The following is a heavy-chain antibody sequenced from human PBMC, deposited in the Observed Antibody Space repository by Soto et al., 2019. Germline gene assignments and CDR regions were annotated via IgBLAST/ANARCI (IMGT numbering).Heavy chain of an antibody. CDR3: ARGQRGYCSGGSCYGHLDY. J-gene: IGHJ4*02. D-gene: IGHD2-15*01. V-gene: IGHV4-30-4*01. CDR1: GGSIGSGDYY. Sequence: SETLSLTCTVSGGSIGSGDYYWSWIRQPPGKGLEWIGYIYYSGSTYYNPSLKSRVTISVDTSKNQFSLKLSSVTAADTAVYYCARGQRGYCSGGSCYGHLDYWGQGTLVTVSS. CDR2: IYYSGST.